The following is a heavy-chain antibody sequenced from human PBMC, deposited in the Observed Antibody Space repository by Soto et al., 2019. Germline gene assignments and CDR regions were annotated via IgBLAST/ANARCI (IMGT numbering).Heavy chain of an antibody. V-gene: IGHV1-69*02. CDR2: IIPVLGIA. CDR1: GGTFSSYP. J-gene: IGHJ1*01. CDR3: APGPAGYCFTNSCYSYFQH. D-gene: IGHD2-2*01. Sequence: QVQLVHSGAEVKKPGSSVKVSCKASGGTFSSYPISWVRQAPGQGLEWMGRIIPVLGIANYAQKFQGRVTITADKSTSTAYMELTSLRSEDTAVYYFAPGPAGYCFTNSCYSYFQHWAQGTLVTVSS.